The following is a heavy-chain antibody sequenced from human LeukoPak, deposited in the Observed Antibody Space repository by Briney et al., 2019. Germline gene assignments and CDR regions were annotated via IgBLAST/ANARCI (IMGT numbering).Heavy chain of an antibody. D-gene: IGHD2-8*02. CDR3: ARGYCTGDSCSGAWFDP. Sequence: ASVKVSCKASGFTFTAYHIHWVRQAPGQGLEWMGWINPNSGGTNYAQKFQGRVTMTRDTSISTAYIELNRLRSDATAVYYCARGYCTGDSCSGAWFDPWGRGTLVTVSS. CDR1: GFTFTAYH. V-gene: IGHV1-2*02. CDR2: INPNSGGT. J-gene: IGHJ5*02.